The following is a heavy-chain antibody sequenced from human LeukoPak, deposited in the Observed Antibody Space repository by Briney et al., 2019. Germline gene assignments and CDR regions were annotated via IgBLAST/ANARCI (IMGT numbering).Heavy chain of an antibody. V-gene: IGHV1-69*13. CDR2: IIPIFGTA. D-gene: IGHD3-3*01. CDR3: AREVDFWSGYYNSYNWFDP. J-gene: IGHJ5*02. CDR1: GGTFSSYA. Sequence: SVKVPCKASGGTFSSYAISWVRQAPGQGLEWMGGIIPIFGTANYAQKFQGRVTITADESTSTAYMELSSLRSEDTAVYYCAREVDFWSGYYNSYNWFDPWGQGTLVTVSS.